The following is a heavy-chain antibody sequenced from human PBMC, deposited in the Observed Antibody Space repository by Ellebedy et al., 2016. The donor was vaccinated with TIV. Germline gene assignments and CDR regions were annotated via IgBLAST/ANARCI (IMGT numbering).Heavy chain of an antibody. CDR3: ATEIPVAARIEF. J-gene: IGHJ4*02. V-gene: IGHV4-39*02. D-gene: IGHD6-19*01. CDR1: GGSINSRGYS. CDR2: ISDSGST. Sequence: MPSETLFLTCSVSGGSINSRGYSWDWIRQPPGKGLEWIGSISDSGSTFYHPSLKSRVRISVEKSKNQFSLKLRSVTAADTAVYYCATEIPVAARIEFWGQGALVTVSS.